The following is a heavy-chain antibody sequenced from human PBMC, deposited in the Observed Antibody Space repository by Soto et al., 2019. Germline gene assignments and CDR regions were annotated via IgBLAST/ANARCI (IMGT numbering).Heavy chain of an antibody. CDR3: AKTKCRRIVVNV. CDR2: ISGTSDYI. V-gene: IGHV3-21*01. D-gene: IGHD2-2*01. Sequence: VAPGWSLRLSCAASGFTFSVASMNWVRQAPGRGLEWVSSISGTSDYISYADSVKGRFTISRDNAKNSLYLQMNSLRAEDTAVYYCAKTKCRRIVVNVWDQGPMGT. J-gene: IGHJ6*02. CDR1: GFTFSVAS.